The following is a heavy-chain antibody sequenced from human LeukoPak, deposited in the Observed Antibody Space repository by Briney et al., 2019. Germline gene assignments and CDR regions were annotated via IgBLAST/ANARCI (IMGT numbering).Heavy chain of an antibody. J-gene: IGHJ4*02. CDR3: ARDLGYYDILTMGDY. CDR1: GGTFSSYA. Sequence: ASVKVSCKASGGTFSSYAICWVRQAPGQGLEWMGGIIPIFGTANYAQKFQGRVTITADESTSTAYMELSSLRSEDTAVYYCARDLGYYDILTMGDYWGQGTLVTVSS. V-gene: IGHV1-69*13. D-gene: IGHD3-9*01. CDR2: IIPIFGTA.